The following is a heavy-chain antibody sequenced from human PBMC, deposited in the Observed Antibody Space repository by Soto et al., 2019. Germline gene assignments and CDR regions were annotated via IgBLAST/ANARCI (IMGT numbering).Heavy chain of an antibody. Sequence: QVQLVESGGGVVQPGRSLRLSCAASGFTFSSYGMHWVRQAPCKGLEWVAVIWYDGSNKYYADSVKGRFTISRDNSKNTLYLQMNSLRAEDTAVYYCARDQWLVPFDYWGQGTLVTVSS. CDR3: ARDQWLVPFDY. V-gene: IGHV3-33*01. CDR1: GFTFSSYG. D-gene: IGHD6-19*01. CDR2: IWYDGSNK. J-gene: IGHJ4*02.